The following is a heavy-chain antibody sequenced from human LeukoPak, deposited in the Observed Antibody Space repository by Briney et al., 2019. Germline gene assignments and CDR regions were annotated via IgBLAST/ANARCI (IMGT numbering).Heavy chain of an antibody. V-gene: IGHV1-18*01. CDR2: ISAYNGNT. CDR1: GYTFTSYG. CDR3: ARDGPRFGELLSTY. J-gene: IGHJ4*02. D-gene: IGHD3-10*01. Sequence: ASVEVSCKASGYTFTSYGISWVRQAPGQGLEWMGWISAYNGNTNYAQKLQGRVTMTTETSTSTAYMELRSLRSDDTAVYYCARDGPRFGELLSTYWGQGTLVTVSS.